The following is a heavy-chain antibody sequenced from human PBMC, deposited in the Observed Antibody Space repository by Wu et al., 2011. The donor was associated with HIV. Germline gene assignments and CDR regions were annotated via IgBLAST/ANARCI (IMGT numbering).Heavy chain of an antibody. V-gene: IGHV1-69*05. Sequence: KPGSSVKVSCKASGGTSAAMLSAGCDRPLDKGLSGWEGSSLXLVQQTTHRSSRAESRLPTHESTTTAYMQLSSLRSEDTAVYYCARAVLVGATTLLNYFDPWGQGTLVTVSS. CDR1: GGTSAAML. J-gene: IGHJ5*02. CDR2: SSLXLVQ. CDR3: ARAVLVGATTLLNYFDP. D-gene: IGHD1-26*01.